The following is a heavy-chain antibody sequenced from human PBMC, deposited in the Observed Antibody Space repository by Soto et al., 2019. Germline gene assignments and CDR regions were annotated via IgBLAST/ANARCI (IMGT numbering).Heavy chain of an antibody. V-gene: IGHV3-48*02. D-gene: IGHD1-1*01. CDR3: ARGWRNWPFDY. J-gene: IGHJ4*02. CDR1: GFTFSSYS. Sequence: PRGSLRLSCAASGFTFSSYSMNWVRQAPGKGLEWVSYISSSSSTIYYADSVKGRFTISRDNAKNSLYLQTNSLRDEDTAVYYCARGWRNWPFDYWGQGTLVTVSS. CDR2: ISSSSSTI.